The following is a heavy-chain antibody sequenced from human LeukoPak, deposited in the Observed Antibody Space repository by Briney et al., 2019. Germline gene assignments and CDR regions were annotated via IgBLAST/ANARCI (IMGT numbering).Heavy chain of an antibody. D-gene: IGHD3-3*01. Sequence: GALRLSCAASGFTFSDYYMSWIRQAPGKGLEWVSYISSSGSIIYYADSVKGRFTISRYNAKNSMYLQMNSLRAEDTAVYYCTRDPPYPDFWSDFWGQGTLVTVSS. CDR1: GFTFSDYY. CDR2: ISSSGSII. V-gene: IGHV3-11*01. J-gene: IGHJ4*02. CDR3: TRDPPYPDFWSDF.